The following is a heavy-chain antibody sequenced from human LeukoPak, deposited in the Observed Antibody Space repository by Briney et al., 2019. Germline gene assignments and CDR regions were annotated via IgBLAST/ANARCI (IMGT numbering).Heavy chain of an antibody. V-gene: IGHV3-23*01. J-gene: IGHJ4*02. D-gene: IGHD3-10*01. CDR1: GFTFSSYS. CDR3: AKDSGYGSDY. Sequence: GGSLRLSCAASGFTFSSYSMNWVRQAPGKGLEWVSAISGSGGSTYYADSVKGRFTISRDNSKNTLYLQMNSLRAEDTTVYYCAKDSGYGSDYWGQGTLVTVSS. CDR2: ISGSGGST.